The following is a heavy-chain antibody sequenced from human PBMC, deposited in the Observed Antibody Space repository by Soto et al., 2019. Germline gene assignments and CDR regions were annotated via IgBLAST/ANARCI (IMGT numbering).Heavy chain of an antibody. Sequence: GESLKISCQGSGYNFSSYWISWVRQMPGKGLEWMGRIDPSDSYTNYSPSFQGHVTISADKSTSTAYLQWSSLKTSDTAMYYCARHRFDYASGARNWFDPWGQGTLVTVSS. CDR3: ARHRFDYASGARNWFDP. CDR2: IDPSDSYT. J-gene: IGHJ5*02. V-gene: IGHV5-10-1*01. CDR1: GYNFSSYW. D-gene: IGHD3-10*01.